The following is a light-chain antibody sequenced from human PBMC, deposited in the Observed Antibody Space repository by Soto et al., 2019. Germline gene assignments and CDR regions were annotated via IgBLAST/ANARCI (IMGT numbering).Light chain of an antibody. Sequence: EIVLTQSPGTLSLSPGDRATLSCRASQSVSSNYLAWYLQKPGQAPRLLIYDASSRATGIPDRFSGSGSGTDFTLTISRLEPEDFAVYYCQQYGRSPWTFGHGTKVEVK. CDR2: DAS. J-gene: IGKJ1*01. V-gene: IGKV3-20*01. CDR1: QSVSSNY. CDR3: QQYGRSPWT.